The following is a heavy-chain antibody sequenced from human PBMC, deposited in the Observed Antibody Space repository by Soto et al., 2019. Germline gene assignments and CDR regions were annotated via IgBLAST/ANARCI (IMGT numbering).Heavy chain of an antibody. CDR3: AKWPYHDFWSGYYFDY. J-gene: IGHJ4*02. CDR1: GFTFSSYA. D-gene: IGHD3-3*01. V-gene: IGHV3-23*01. CDR2: ISGSGGTT. Sequence: QPGGSLRLSCAASGFTFSSYAMSWVRQAPGKGLEWVSAISGSGGTTYYADSVKGRFTISRDNSKNTLYLQMNSLRAEDTAVYYCAKWPYHDFWSGYYFDYWGQGTLVTVSS.